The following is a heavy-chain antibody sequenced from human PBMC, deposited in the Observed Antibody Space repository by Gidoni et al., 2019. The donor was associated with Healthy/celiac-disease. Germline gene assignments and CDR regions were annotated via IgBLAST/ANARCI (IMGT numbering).Heavy chain of an antibody. V-gene: IGHV4-31*03. CDR3: ARDAPSRNGDWFDP. J-gene: IGHJ5*02. CDR2: IYYSGST. CDR1: GGSIRSGGYS. D-gene: IGHD1-1*01. Sequence: QVQLQESGPGLVKPSQTLSLTCTVSGGSIRSGGYSWSGIRQHPGKGLEWIGYIYYSGSTYYNPSLKSRVTISVDTSKNQFSLKLSSVTAADTAVYYCARDAPSRNGDWFDPWGQGTLVTVSS.